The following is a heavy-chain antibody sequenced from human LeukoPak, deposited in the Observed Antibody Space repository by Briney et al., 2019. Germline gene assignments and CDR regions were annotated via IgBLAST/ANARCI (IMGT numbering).Heavy chain of an antibody. CDR3: AGEAAAIDAFDI. D-gene: IGHD6-13*01. J-gene: IGHJ3*02. CDR1: GASVTSYY. V-gene: IGHV4-4*07. CDR2: IYTNGTV. Sequence: PSETLSLTCTVSGASVTSYYWSWIRQPVGKGLEWFGRIYTNGTVNYNPSLKSRVTMSRETSKNQFSLKLTSVTAADTAVYYCAGEAAAIDAFDIWGQGTMVTVSS.